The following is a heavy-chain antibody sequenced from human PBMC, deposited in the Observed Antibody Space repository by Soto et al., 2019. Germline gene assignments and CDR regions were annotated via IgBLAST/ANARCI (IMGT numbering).Heavy chain of an antibody. CDR2: IFPGDSNT. Sequence: GECVKICCGGPRYSSNIYWIAWVPQMLGKRVEWMGIIFPGDSNTVYSPSFQGQVTISVNKSIGTAYLHWSGLKASDAAMYYCATQIGLHAVPRYFDYWGQGTLVTVSS. J-gene: IGHJ4*02. D-gene: IGHD3-9*01. V-gene: IGHV5-51*01. CDR3: ATQIGLHAVPRYFDY. CDR1: RYSSNIYW.